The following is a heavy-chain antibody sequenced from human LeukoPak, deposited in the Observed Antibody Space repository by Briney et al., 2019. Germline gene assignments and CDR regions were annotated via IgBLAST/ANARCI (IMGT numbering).Heavy chain of an antibody. J-gene: IGHJ6*02. V-gene: IGHV3-21*01. CDR3: VLDWTAAGNYYYYYYGMDV. Sequence: GGSLRLSRAASGFTFSSYSMNWVRQAPGKGLEWVSSISSSSSYIYYADSVKGRFTISRDNAKNSLYLQMNSLRAEDTAVYYCVLDWTAAGNYYYYYYGMDVWGQGTTVTVSS. CDR2: ISSSSSYI. D-gene: IGHD6-13*01. CDR1: GFTFSSYS.